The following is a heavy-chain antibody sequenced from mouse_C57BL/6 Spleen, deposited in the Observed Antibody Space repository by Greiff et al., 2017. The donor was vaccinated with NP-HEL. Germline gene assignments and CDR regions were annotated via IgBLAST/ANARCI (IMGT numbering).Heavy chain of an antibody. CDR3: ARSGEIYYDYDVTWFAY. J-gene: IGHJ3*01. CDR2: ISSGSSTI. CDR1: GFTFSDYG. D-gene: IGHD2-4*01. V-gene: IGHV5-17*01. Sequence: EVQLVESGGGLVKPGGSLKLSCAASGFTFSDYGMHWVRQAPEKGLEWVAYISSGSSTIYYADTVKGRFTISRDNAKNTLFLQMTSLRSEDTAMYYCARSGEIYYDYDVTWFAYWGQGTLVTVSA.